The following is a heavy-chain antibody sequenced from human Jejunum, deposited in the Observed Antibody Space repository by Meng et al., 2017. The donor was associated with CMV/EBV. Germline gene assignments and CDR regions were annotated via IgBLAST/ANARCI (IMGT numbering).Heavy chain of an antibody. D-gene: IGHD1-26*01. CDR3: ARVLNSGIFYKFDY. CDR2: IYYSGST. CDR1: GGSINSYY. J-gene: IGHJ4*02. V-gene: IGHV4-59*01. Sequence: SGGSINSYYWSWIRQPPGKGLEWIGNIYYSGSTNYNPSLKSRVTISVDTSKNQFSLKLSSVTAADTAVYYCARVLNSGIFYKFDYWGQGTLVTVSS.